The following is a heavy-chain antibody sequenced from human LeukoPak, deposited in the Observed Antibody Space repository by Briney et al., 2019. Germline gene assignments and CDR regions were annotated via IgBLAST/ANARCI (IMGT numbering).Heavy chain of an antibody. CDR3: ARELAAGIYFDY. D-gene: IGHD6-13*01. V-gene: IGHV3-72*01. CDR1: GFTFSDHY. J-gene: IGHJ4*02. CDR2: TRNKANSYTT. Sequence: PGRSLRLSCAASGFTFSDHYMDWVRQAPGKGLEWVGRTRNKANSYTTEYAASVKGRFTISRDDSKNSLYLQMNSLKTEDTAVYYCARELAAGIYFDYWGQGTLVTVSS.